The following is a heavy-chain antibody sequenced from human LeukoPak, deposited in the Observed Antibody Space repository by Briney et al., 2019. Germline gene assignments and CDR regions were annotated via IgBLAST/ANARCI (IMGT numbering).Heavy chain of an antibody. V-gene: IGHV1-8*03. Sequence: ASVKVSCKAYGYTFTSYDINWVRQATGQGLEWMGWMNPNSGNTGYAQKFQGRVTITRNTSISTAYMELSSLRSEDTAVYYCARGLGLPEGDGLSLWGQGTLVTVSS. CDR1: GYTFTSYD. D-gene: IGHD3-16*01. J-gene: IGHJ4*02. CDR3: ARGLGLPEGDGLSL. CDR2: MNPNSGNT.